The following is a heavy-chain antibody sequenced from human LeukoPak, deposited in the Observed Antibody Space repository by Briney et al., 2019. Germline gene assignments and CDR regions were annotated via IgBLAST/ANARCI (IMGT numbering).Heavy chain of an antibody. Sequence: SVKVSCKASGGTFSSYATSWVRQAPGQGLEWMGRIIPIFGTANYAQKFQGRVTITTDESTSTAYMELSSLRSEDTAVYYCAREWLASHFDYWCQGTLVTVSS. V-gene: IGHV1-69*05. J-gene: IGHJ4*02. D-gene: IGHD6-19*01. CDR1: GGTFSSYA. CDR2: IIPIFGTA. CDR3: AREWLASHFDY.